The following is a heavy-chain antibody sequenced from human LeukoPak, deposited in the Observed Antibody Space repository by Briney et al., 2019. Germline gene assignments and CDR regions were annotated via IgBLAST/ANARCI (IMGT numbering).Heavy chain of an antibody. CDR2: ISGSRGST. D-gene: IGHD2-21*02. CDR1: GFTFSNYA. J-gene: IGHJ4*02. V-gene: IGHV3-23*01. Sequence: GGSLRLSCAASGFTFSNYAMSWVRQAPGKGLEWASAISGSRGSTYYADSVKGRFTISRDNSKNTLYLQMNSLRAEDTAVYYCAKMTAMGFSDYWGQGTLVTVSS. CDR3: AKMTAMGFSDY.